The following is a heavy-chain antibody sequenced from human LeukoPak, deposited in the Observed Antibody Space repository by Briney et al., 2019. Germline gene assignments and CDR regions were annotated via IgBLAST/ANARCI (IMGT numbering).Heavy chain of an antibody. J-gene: IGHJ5*02. Sequence: PSQTLSLTCTVSGYSIISGGFSWNWIRQPPGKGLERIGCIYDRGPAHYNPSLKSRFTISVDRPKNQFFLNVTSLTAADTAVYYCARSRQASGLFSSWGQGTLVVVSS. CDR1: GYSIISGGFS. V-gene: IGHV4-30-2*01. CDR3: ARSRQASGLFSS. D-gene: IGHD3-10*01. CDR2: IYDRGPA.